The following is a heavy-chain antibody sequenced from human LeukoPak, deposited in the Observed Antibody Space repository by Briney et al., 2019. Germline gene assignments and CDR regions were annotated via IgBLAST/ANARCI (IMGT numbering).Heavy chain of an antibody. CDR3: ASGVQGTSWIVN. D-gene: IGHD6-13*01. V-gene: IGHV3-74*01. CDR2: INTDGSST. CDR1: GFTVDSYW. Sequence: GGSLRLSCAASGFTVDSYWMHWVRQAPGKGLVWVSRINTDGSSTTYADSVKGRFTISRDNAKNALYLQTNSLRAEDTAIYYCASGVQGTSWIVNWGQGTLVTVSS. J-gene: IGHJ4*02.